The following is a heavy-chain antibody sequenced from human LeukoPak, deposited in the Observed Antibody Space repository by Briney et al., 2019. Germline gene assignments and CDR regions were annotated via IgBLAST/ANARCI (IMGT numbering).Heavy chain of an antibody. V-gene: IGHV4-39*07. CDR3: ARVGGIQYSSFFDY. J-gene: IGHJ4*02. CDR2: IYYSGST. D-gene: IGHD5-18*01. Sequence: PSETLSLTCTVSGGSISSSSYYWGWIRQPPGTGLEWIGSIYYSGSTYYNPSLKSRVTISVDTSKNQFSLKLSSVTAADTAVYYCARVGGIQYSSFFDYWGQGTLVTVSS. CDR1: GGSISSSSYY.